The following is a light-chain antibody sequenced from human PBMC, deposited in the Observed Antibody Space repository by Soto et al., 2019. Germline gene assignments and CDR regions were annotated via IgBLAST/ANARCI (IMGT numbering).Light chain of an antibody. CDR2: MAS. CDR1: QSISSW. CDR3: QQYKSYPWT. J-gene: IGKJ1*01. Sequence: DIQMTQSPSTLSASVGDRVTITCRASQSISSWLAWYQQKPGKAPRLLIYMASSLESGVPSRFSGSGSGTEFTLTISSLQPDDFATYYCQQYKSYPWTFGQGTKVEI. V-gene: IGKV1-5*03.